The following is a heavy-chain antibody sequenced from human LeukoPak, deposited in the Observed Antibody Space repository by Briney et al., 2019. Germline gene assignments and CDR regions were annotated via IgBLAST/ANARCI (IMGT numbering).Heavy chain of an antibody. D-gene: IGHD3-22*01. CDR3: VRDRPSYYDSSVYYRENFHC. V-gene: IGHV1-2*02. CDR1: GYAFTDYY. J-gene: IGHJ4*02. Sequence: ASERVSCTPSGYAFTDYYLHWVRQAPAQGLEWMGWINPNSGGTNYAQKFQGRVAMTRDTSISTAYMELIRLRSDDTAVYYCVRDRPSYYDSSVYYRENFHCWGQGTLVTVSS. CDR2: INPNSGGT.